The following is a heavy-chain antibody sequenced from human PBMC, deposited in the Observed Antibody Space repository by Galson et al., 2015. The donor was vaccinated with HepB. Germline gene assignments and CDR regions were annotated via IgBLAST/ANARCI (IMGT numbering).Heavy chain of an antibody. V-gene: IGHV3-23*01. CDR2: ITPSGDNT. D-gene: IGHD6-19*01. CDR3: AKVFPEKVDGWYRQALYYFDS. J-gene: IGHJ4*02. Sequence: SLRLSCAASGFTFSYYAMSWVRQAPGKGLEWISAITPSGDNTYSADSMKGRFTISRDNSRKTLFLQMNSLSADDTAIYFCAKVFPEKVDGWYRQALYYFDSWGQGTLVTVAS. CDR1: GFTFSYYA.